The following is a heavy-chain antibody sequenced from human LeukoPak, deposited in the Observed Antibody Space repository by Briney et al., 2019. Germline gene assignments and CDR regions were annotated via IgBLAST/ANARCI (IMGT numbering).Heavy chain of an antibody. CDR1: GGSFSGYY. J-gene: IGHJ4*02. CDR3: ARIRRLLWFGELLGYFDY. Sequence: SETLSLTCAVYGGSFSGYYWSWIRQPPGKGLEGIGEINHSGSTNHNPSLKSRVTISVDTSKNQFPLKLSSVTAADTAVYYCARIRRLLWFGELLGYFDYWGQGTLVTVSS. CDR2: INHSGST. D-gene: IGHD3-10*01. V-gene: IGHV4-34*01.